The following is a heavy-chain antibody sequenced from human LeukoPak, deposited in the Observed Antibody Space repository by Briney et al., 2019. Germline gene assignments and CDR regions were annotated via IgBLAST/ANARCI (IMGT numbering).Heavy chain of an antibody. J-gene: IGHJ5*01. V-gene: IGHV3-30*04. CDR1: GFTFSNYA. CDR3: AREYCGGECYSGFDF. CDR2: ISYDGSNK. D-gene: IGHD2-21*01. Sequence: GRSLRLSCVASGFTFSNYAIHWVRQAPGKGLERVALISYDGSNKDYTDSVKGRFTISRDNSKNTLYLQMNSLRAEDSAVYYCAREYCGGECYSGFDFWGQGTLVTVSS.